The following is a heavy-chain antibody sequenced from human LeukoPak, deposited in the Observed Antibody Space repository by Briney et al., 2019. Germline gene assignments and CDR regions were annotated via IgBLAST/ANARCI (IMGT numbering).Heavy chain of an antibody. D-gene: IGHD7-27*01. CDR2: MNPNSGNT. CDR1: GYTFTSYD. J-gene: IGHJ6*02. Sequence: GASVKVSCKASGYTFTSYDINWVRQATGQGLEWMGWMNPNSGNTGYAQKFQGRVTMTRNTSISTAYMELSSLRSEDTAVCYCASLGISYYYYGMDVWGQGTTVTVSS. V-gene: IGHV1-8*01. CDR3: ASLGISYYYYGMDV.